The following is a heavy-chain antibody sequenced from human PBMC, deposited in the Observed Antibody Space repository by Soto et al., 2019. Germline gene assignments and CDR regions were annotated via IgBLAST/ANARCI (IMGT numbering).Heavy chain of an antibody. J-gene: IGHJ5*02. CDR3: ARDLGTVTTDSWFDP. Sequence: SVKVSCKASGYTFTSYGMNWVRQAPGRGLEWMGGIIPIFGTANYAQKFQGRVTITADESTSTAYMELSSLRSEDTAVYYCARDLGTVTTDSWFDPWGQGTLVTVSS. CDR2: IIPIFGTA. D-gene: IGHD4-4*01. CDR1: GYTFTSYG. V-gene: IGHV1-69*13.